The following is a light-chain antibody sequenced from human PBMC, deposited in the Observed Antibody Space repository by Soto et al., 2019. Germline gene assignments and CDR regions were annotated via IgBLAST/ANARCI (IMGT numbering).Light chain of an antibody. Sequence: EIAMTQSRDTLSVSPGDRATLSCRASQGVRSDLAWYQQKAGQSPRLLIYGASTRAAETPARFSGSGSETEFTLTISSLQSEDFAVYYCQQYSKWPLTFGGGTKVDIK. CDR2: GAS. CDR1: QGVRSD. CDR3: QQYSKWPLT. J-gene: IGKJ4*01. V-gene: IGKV3-15*01.